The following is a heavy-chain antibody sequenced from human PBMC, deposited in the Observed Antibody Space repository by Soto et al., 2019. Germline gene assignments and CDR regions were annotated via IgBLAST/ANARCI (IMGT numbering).Heavy chain of an antibody. D-gene: IGHD2-8*01. CDR3: ARDGTSGHAFDI. CDR1: GYTFSKYG. CDR2: ISGYIDHT. V-gene: IGHV1-18*01. Sequence: GASVKVSCKASGYTFSKYGISWVRQAPGQGLEYMGWISGYIDHTHYAQNLQGRVTLTTDRSTSTACMELRSLRSDDTAVYFCARDGTSGHAFDIWGQGTMVTVSS. J-gene: IGHJ3*02.